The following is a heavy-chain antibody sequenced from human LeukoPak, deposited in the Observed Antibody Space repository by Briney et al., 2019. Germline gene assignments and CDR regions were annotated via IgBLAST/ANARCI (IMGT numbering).Heavy chain of an antibody. D-gene: IGHD2-8*01. CDR2: IWYDGSNK. CDR1: GFTFSSYG. V-gene: IGHV3-33*01. Sequence: GRSLRLSCAASGFTFSSYGMHWVRQAPGKGLEWVAVIWYDGSNKYYADSVKGRFTISRDNSKNTLYLQMNSLRAEDTAVYYCARVSTDCTNGVCYAGVDYWGQGTLVTVSS. CDR3: ARVSTDCTNGVCYAGVDY. J-gene: IGHJ4*02.